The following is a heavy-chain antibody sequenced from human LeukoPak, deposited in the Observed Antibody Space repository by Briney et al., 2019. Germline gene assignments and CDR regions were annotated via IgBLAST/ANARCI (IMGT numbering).Heavy chain of an antibody. J-gene: IGHJ4*02. D-gene: IGHD2-21*02. Sequence: PSETLSLTCAVSGDSISGHPWSWIRQPPGKGLDYIGFIDSNGNTNYNPSLKTRATISVDTSTNQFSLNPNSVTAADTAVYYCARLAKCDGDCYSFDFWGQGLLVTVSS. CDR1: GDSISGHP. V-gene: IGHV4-59*11. CDR2: IDSNGNT. CDR3: ARLAKCDGDCYSFDF.